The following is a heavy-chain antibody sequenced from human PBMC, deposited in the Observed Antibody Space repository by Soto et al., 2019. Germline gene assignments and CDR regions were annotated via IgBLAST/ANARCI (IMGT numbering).Heavy chain of an antibody. CDR1: GGSISSYY. J-gene: IGHJ6*02. CDR2: VHHSWGS. Sequence: QVQLQESGPGLVKPSETLSLSCTVSGGSISSYYWSWFRQSPGKRMEWIGYVHHSWGSSYNPSLQSRVAISLDTSKSQFSLKLTSVTATDPAVYYCARQAFGPLHGLVDVWGQGTTVTVSS. CDR3: ARQAFGPLHGLVDV. V-gene: IGHV4-59*08. D-gene: IGHD3-10*01.